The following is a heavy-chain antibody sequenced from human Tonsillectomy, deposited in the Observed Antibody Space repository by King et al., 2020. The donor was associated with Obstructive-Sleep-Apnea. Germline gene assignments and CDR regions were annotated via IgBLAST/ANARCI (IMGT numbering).Heavy chain of an antibody. Sequence: PLVPSGGGVVQPGRSLRLSCAASGFTFSTYAMPWVRPAPGPGLEWVAVISYDGGHKYSADSVTGRFTLSSDISKNTLYLQMNSLRAEDTAVYYCATHDRSGSYLFPFDYWGQGTLVTVSS. CDR1: GFTFSTYA. D-gene: IGHD3-10*01. CDR3: ATHDRSGSYLFPFDY. J-gene: IGHJ4*02. CDR2: ISYDGGHK. V-gene: IGHV3-30*04.